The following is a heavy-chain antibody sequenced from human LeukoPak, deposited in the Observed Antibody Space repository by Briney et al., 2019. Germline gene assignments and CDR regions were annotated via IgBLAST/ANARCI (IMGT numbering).Heavy chain of an antibody. CDR3: ARVRAVDSQAPTWFDP. CDR2: MYTSRST. D-gene: IGHD6-19*01. Sequence: PSQTLSLTCSVSGGSISSGSYSWSRIRQPAGKGLEWIGRMYTSRSTNYHPSLHSRVTISVNTSKHQFSLKLISVTAADTAVYYCARVRAVDSQAPTWFDPWGQGSLVTVSS. V-gene: IGHV4-61*02. J-gene: IGHJ5*02. CDR1: GGSISSGSYS.